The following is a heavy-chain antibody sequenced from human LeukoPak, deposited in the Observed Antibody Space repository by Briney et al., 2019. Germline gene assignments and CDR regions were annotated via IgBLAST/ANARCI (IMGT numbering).Heavy chain of an antibody. D-gene: IGHD3-10*01. CDR1: GFTFSSYG. V-gene: IGHV3-33*01. Sequence: PGGSLRLSCAASGFTFSSYGMHWVRQAPGKGLGWVAVIWYDGSNKYYADSVKGRFTISRDNSKNTLYLQMNSLRAEDTAVYYCAREPRWGSGPCYYGMDVWGQGTTVTVSS. J-gene: IGHJ6*02. CDR3: AREPRWGSGPCYYGMDV. CDR2: IWYDGSNK.